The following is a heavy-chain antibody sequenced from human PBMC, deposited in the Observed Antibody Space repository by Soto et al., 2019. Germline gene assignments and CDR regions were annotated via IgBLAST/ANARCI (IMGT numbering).Heavy chain of an antibody. J-gene: IGHJ6*02. D-gene: IGHD6-13*01. CDR3: AKDIALAAAGTRLYGMDV. CDR1: GFTFSSYG. Sequence: GGSLRLSCAASGFTFSSYGMHWVRQAPGKGLEWVAVISYDGSNKYYADSVKGRFTISRDNSKNTLYLQMNSLRAEDTAVYYCAKDIALAAAGTRLYGMDVWGQGTTVTVSS. CDR2: ISYDGSNK. V-gene: IGHV3-30*18.